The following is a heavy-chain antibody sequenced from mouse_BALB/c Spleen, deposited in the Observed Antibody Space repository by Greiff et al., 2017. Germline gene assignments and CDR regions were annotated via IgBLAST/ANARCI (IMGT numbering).Heavy chain of an antibody. J-gene: IGHJ4*01. V-gene: IGHV5-6*01. Sequence: EVKLQESGGDLVKPGGSLKLSCAASGFTFSSYGMSWVRQTPDKRLEWVATISSGGSYTYYPDSVKGRFTISRDNAKNTLYLQMSSLKSEDTAMYYCARHLTGTMDYWGQGTSVTVSS. CDR2: ISSGGSYT. D-gene: IGHD4-1*01. CDR1: GFTFSSYG. CDR3: ARHLTGTMDY.